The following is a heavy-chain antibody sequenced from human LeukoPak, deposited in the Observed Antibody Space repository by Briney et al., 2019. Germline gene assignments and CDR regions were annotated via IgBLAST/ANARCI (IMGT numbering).Heavy chain of an antibody. CDR1: GFTVSSNY. Sequence: PGGSLRLSCAASGFTVSSNYMSWVRQAPGKGLEWVSVIYSSGSTYYADSVKGRFTISRDNSKNTLYLQMNSLRAEDTAVYYCARATKYYFDYWGQGTLVTVSS. CDR3: ARATKYYFDY. V-gene: IGHV3-53*01. J-gene: IGHJ4*02. CDR2: IYSSGST.